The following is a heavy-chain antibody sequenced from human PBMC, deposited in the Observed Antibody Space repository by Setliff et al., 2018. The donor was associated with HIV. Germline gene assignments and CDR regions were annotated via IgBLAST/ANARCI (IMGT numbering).Heavy chain of an antibody. CDR3: ARVGHSSSYHYYGMDV. Sequence: SVKVSCKASGGTFSSYVISWVRQAPGQGLEWMGGIIPILGIASYSQKFQGRVTITADKSTSTAYMELNSLRPEDTGVFYCARVGHSSSYHYYGMDVWGQGTTVTVSS. D-gene: IGHD6-13*01. CDR2: IIPILGIA. V-gene: IGHV1-69*10. CDR1: GGTFSSYV. J-gene: IGHJ6*02.